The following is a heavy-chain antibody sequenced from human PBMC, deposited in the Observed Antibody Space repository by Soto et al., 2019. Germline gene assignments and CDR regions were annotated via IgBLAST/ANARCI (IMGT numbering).Heavy chain of an antibody. J-gene: IGHJ4*02. CDR1: GFTFSSYS. Sequence: GGSLRLSCAASGFTFSSYSMNWVRQAPGKGLEWVSSISSSSGYIYYADSVKGRFTISRDNAKNSLYLQMNSLRAEDTAVYYCARDLIPRGPSLTTRADYYFDYWGQGTLVTVSS. D-gene: IGHD2-2*02. CDR3: ARDLIPRGPSLTTRADYYFDY. V-gene: IGHV3-21*01. CDR2: ISSSSGYI.